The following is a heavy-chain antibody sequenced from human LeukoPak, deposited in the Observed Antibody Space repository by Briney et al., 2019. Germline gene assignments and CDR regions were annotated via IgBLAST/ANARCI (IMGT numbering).Heavy chain of an antibody. CDR2: IYYSDST. J-gene: IGHJ6*03. D-gene: IGHD2-15*01. V-gene: IGHV4-59*01. CDR1: GGSTSNYF. CDR3: ARFPGSAEYRHYYYMDV. Sequence: SETLSLTCTVSGGSTSNYFWSWIRQPPGKGLECIGYIYYSDSTDYNPSLKSRVTVSVDTSKNQFSLKLSSVTAADTAVYYCARFPGSAEYRHYYYMDVWGKGTTVTVSS.